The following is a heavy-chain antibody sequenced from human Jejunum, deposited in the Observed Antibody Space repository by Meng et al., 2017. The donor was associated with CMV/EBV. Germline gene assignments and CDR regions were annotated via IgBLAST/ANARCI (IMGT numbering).Heavy chain of an antibody. Sequence: VSSNYMSWVRQAPGKGLEWVSVIYSGGSTYYADSVKGRFTVSRDNDQNTLHLQMNSLRPEDTAVYYCAKDIRGSGLFDHYYGLDVWGQGTTVTVSS. D-gene: IGHD3-3*01. J-gene: IGHJ6*02. CDR1: VSSNY. CDR3: AKDIRGSGLFDHYYGLDV. CDR2: IYSGGST. V-gene: IGHV3-53*05.